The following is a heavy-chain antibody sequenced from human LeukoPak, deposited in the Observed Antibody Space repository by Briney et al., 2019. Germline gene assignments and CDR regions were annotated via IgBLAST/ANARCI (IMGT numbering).Heavy chain of an antibody. CDR3: ARGYGITMIVVVPHFGY. J-gene: IGHJ4*02. D-gene: IGHD3-22*01. Sequence: ASVKVSCKASGYTFTGYYMHWVRQAPGQGLEWMGWISAYNGNTNYAQKLEGRVTMTTDTSTSTAYMELRSLRSDDTAVYYCARGYGITMIVVVPHFGYWGQGTLVTVSS. V-gene: IGHV1-18*04. CDR2: ISAYNGNT. CDR1: GYTFTGYY.